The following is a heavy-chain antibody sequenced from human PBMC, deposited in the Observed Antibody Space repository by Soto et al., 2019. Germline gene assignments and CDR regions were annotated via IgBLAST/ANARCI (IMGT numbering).Heavy chain of an antibody. CDR2: INWSGESA. V-gene: IGHV3-20*01. D-gene: IGHD3-16*02. CDR3: ARGGYTAGDFSGNFDY. Sequence: VRLVESGGSVIRPGGSLRLSCEASGFTFDDYGFSWVRQRPGKGLEWVSGINWSGESAGYADSVKGRFTISRDNTKNSLYLQMKGLRVEDTALYLCARGGYTAGDFSGNFDYWGQGALVTVSS. CDR1: GFTFDDYG. J-gene: IGHJ4*02.